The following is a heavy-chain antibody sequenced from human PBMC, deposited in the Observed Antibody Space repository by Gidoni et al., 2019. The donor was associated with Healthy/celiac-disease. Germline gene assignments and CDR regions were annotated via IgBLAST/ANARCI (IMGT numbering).Heavy chain of an antibody. CDR2: ISGSGGST. J-gene: IGHJ4*02. Sequence: EVPPLESGGGLVQPGGSLRLSWPASGSTLSRYAMCWVRQAPGKGLEWVSDISGSGGSTYYADSVKGRFTISRDNSKNTLYLQMNSLRAEDTAVYYCAKSPTFLEWLPDYWGQGTLVTVSS. CDR3: AKSPTFLEWLPDY. V-gene: IGHV3-23*01. D-gene: IGHD3-3*02. CDR1: GSTLSRYA.